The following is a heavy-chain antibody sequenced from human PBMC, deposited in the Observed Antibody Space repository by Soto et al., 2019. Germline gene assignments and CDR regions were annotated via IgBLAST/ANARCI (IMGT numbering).Heavy chain of an antibody. CDR2: ISGSGGST. CDR3: AKDRYCGGDCYSPAEYFQH. Sequence: GGSLRLSCAASGFTFSSYAMSWVRQAPGKGLEWVSAISGSGGSTYYADSVKGRFTISRDNSKNTLYLQMNSLRAEDTAVYYCAKDRYCGGDCYSPAEYFQHWGQGTLVTVSS. CDR1: GFTFSSYA. V-gene: IGHV3-23*01. J-gene: IGHJ1*01. D-gene: IGHD2-21*01.